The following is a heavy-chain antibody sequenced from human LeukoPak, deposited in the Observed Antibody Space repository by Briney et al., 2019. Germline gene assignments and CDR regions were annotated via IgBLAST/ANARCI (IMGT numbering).Heavy chain of an antibody. Sequence: PSETLSLTCSVSGDSISSGSYYWSWIRQPAGKGLEWIGRIYTSGSTNYNPSLKSRVTISVDTSKNQFSLKLSSVTAADTAVYYCARGEYYYDSSGLNWFDPWGQGTLVTVSS. CDR3: ARGEYYYDSSGLNWFDP. CDR2: IYTSGST. V-gene: IGHV4-61*02. J-gene: IGHJ5*02. D-gene: IGHD3-22*01. CDR1: GDSISSGSYY.